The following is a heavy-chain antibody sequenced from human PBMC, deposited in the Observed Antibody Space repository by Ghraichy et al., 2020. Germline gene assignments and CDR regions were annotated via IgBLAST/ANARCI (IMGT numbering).Heavy chain of an antibody. Sequence: GGSLRLSCSASGFTFSSYAMHWVRQAPGKGLEYVSAISSNGGSTYYADSVKGRFTISRDNSKNTLYLQMSSLRAEDTAVYYCVRWGGYCSGGSCYSVFDYWGQGTLVTVSS. CDR2: ISSNGGST. D-gene: IGHD2-15*01. V-gene: IGHV3-64D*06. CDR1: GFTFSSYA. J-gene: IGHJ4*02. CDR3: VRWGGYCSGGSCYSVFDY.